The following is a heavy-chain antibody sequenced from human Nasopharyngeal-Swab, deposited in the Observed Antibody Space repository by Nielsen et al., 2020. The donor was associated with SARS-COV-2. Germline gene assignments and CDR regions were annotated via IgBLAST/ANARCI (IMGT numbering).Heavy chain of an antibody. CDR2: ISYDGSNK. D-gene: IGHD3-3*01. V-gene: IGHV3-30*18. J-gene: IGHJ6*03. Sequence: VRQAPGKGLEWVAVISYDGSNKYYADSVKGRFTISRDNSKNTLYLQMNSLRAEDTAVYYCAKDGMYYDFWGGYSTVMEAYYYYYMDVWGKGATVTVSS. CDR3: AKDGMYYDFWGGYSTVMEAYYYYYMDV.